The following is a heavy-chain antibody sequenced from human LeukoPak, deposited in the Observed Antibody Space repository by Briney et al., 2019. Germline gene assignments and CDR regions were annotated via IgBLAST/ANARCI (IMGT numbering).Heavy chain of an antibody. J-gene: IGHJ4*02. CDR3: ARRAGAYSHPYDY. D-gene: IGHD4/OR15-4a*01. Sequence: PGGSLRLSCAASGFTFDDYAMHWVRQAPGKGLEWVSIISWDGVSTYYADSVKGRFTISRDNSKNTLFLQMNSLRAEDTAVYYCARRAGAYSHPYDYWGQGTLVTVSS. CDR2: ISWDGVST. CDR1: GFTFDDYA. V-gene: IGHV3-43D*03.